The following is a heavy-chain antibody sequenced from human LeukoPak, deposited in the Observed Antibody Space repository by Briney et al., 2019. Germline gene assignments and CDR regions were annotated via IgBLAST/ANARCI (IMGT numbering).Heavy chain of an antibody. CDR2: INHSGST. D-gene: IGHD3-10*01. CDR3: ASWRGDAFDI. Sequence: SETPSVTCAVYGGSFSGYYWSWIRQPPGNGLEWIGEINHSGSTNYNPSLKSRVTISVDTSKNQFSLKLSSVTAADTAVYYCASWRGDAFDIWGQGTMVTVSS. CDR1: GGSFSGYY. V-gene: IGHV4-34*01. J-gene: IGHJ3*02.